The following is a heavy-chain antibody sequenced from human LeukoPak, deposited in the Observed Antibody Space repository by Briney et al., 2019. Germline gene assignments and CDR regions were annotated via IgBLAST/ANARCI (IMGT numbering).Heavy chain of an antibody. J-gene: IGHJ4*02. CDR3: ANLNAPYWGNFDY. CDR2: ISDSGVTA. V-gene: IGHV3-23*01. CDR1: GFTFSNYA. D-gene: IGHD3-16*01. Sequence: GGSLRLSCATSGFTFSNYAMSWVRQAPGQGLDWVSAISDSGVTAYYADSVKGRFTISRDNSKSTLYLQMNSLRAEDTAVYYCANLNAPYWGNFDYWGQGTLVTVSS.